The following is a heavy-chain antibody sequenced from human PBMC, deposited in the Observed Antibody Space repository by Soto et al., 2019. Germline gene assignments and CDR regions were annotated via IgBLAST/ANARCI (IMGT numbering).Heavy chain of an antibody. Sequence: PGGSLRLSCAASGFTFSGSAMHWVRQASGKGLEWVGRIRSKANSYATAYAASVKGRFTISRDDSKNTAYLQMNSLKTEDTAVYYCTSLGGWYVDNWGQGTLVTVSS. J-gene: IGHJ4*02. CDR3: TSLGGWYVDN. CDR2: IRSKANSYAT. D-gene: IGHD6-19*01. V-gene: IGHV3-73*01. CDR1: GFTFSGSA.